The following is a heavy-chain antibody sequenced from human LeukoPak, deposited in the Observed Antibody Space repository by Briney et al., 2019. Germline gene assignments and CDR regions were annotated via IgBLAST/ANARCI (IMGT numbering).Heavy chain of an antibody. Sequence: NPGGSLRLSCAASGFTFSDYFMNWVRQAPGKGLEWVSSISTRSTYIYYADSVKGRFTISRDNAKNSLYLQMNSLRAEDTAVYYCARDFYYDSSGYSCDFDYWGQGTLVTVSS. V-gene: IGHV3-21*04. D-gene: IGHD3-22*01. J-gene: IGHJ4*02. CDR1: GFTFSDYF. CDR2: ISTRSTYI. CDR3: ARDFYYDSSGYSCDFDY.